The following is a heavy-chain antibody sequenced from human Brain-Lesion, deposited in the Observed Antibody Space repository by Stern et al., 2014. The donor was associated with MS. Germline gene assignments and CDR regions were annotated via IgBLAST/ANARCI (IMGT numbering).Heavy chain of an antibody. Sequence: EVQLVASGGGLVQPGGSLRLSCAASGFHFSSYWLHWARQCPQQGLYWVSQSNREGSDTSNADSVKGRFSISRDNIRNMLYLRMTSLRAEDTAVYYCARGVGDYWGQGARVTVSS. CDR2: SNREGSDT. J-gene: IGHJ4*02. D-gene: IGHD3-16*01. CDR3: ARGVGDY. CDR1: GFHFSSYW. V-gene: IGHV3-74*02.